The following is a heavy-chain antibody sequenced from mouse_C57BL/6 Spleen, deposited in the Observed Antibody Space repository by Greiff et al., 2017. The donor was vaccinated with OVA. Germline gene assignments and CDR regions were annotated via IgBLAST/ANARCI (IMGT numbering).Heavy chain of an antibody. CDR1: GYTFTSYW. J-gene: IGHJ2*01. V-gene: IGHV1-69*01. Sequence: QVQLQQSGAELVMPGASVKLSCKASGYTFTSYWMHWVKQRPGQGLEWIGEIDPSDSYTNYNQKFKGKSTLTVDKSSSTAYMQLSSLTSEDSAVYYCARERQLRLRKYFDYWGQGTTLTVSS. CDR3: ARERQLRLRKYFDY. D-gene: IGHD3-2*02. CDR2: IDPSDSYT.